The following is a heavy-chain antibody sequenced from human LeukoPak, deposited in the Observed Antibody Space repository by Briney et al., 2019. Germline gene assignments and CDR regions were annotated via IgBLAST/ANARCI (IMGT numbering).Heavy chain of an antibody. CDR2: IIPIFGTA. V-gene: IGHV1-69*13. D-gene: IGHD3-22*01. Sequence: ASVKVSCKASGGTFSSYAISWVRQAPGQGLEWMGGIIPIFGTANYAQKFQGRVTFTADESTSTAYMELSSLRSEDTAVYYCASAYYYDSSGYSLFDYWGQGTLVTVSS. CDR1: GGTFSSYA. CDR3: ASAYYYDSSGYSLFDY. J-gene: IGHJ4*02.